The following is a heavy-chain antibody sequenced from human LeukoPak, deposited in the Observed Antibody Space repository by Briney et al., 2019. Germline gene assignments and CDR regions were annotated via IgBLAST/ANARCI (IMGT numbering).Heavy chain of an antibody. D-gene: IGHD1-7*01. CDR2: IYSGGST. CDR3: AKDRSNSLYYYYMDV. J-gene: IGHJ6*03. Sequence: GGSLRLSCAASGFTVSSNYMSWVRQAPGKGLEWVSVIYSGGSTYYADSVKGRFTISRDNSENTLYLQMNSLRAEDTAVYYCAKDRSNSLYYYYMDVWGKGTTVTVSS. CDR1: GFTVSSNY. V-gene: IGHV3-53*01.